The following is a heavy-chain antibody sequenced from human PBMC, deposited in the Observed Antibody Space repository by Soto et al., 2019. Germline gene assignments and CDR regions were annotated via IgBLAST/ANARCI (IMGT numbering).Heavy chain of an antibody. J-gene: IGHJ3*01. D-gene: IGHD1-7*01. CDR3: AHRVRLMSTWNYVAFDF. V-gene: IGHV2-5*02. CDR1: GFSLTTGGVG. Sequence: QITLKESGPTLIQPTQTLTLTCTFSGFSLTTGGVGVGWIRQPPGEALEWLSLIYWDDDKRYNSYLRSRLTIAKDTPKNQVVLTITNMDPVDTGTYYCAHRVRLMSTWNYVAFDFWGQGALVTVSS. CDR2: IYWDDDK.